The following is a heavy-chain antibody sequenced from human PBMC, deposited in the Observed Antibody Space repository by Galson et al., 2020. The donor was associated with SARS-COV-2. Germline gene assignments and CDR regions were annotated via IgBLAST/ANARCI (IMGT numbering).Heavy chain of an antibody. J-gene: IGHJ3*02. CDR2: ISSGRSYA. CDR1: GFTFSNYR. D-gene: IGHD6-19*01. Sequence: GGTLRLSCAAYGFTFSNYRMNWVRQAPGKGLEWVPSISSGRSYAYYADSEKGRFTISRDNAKNSLYLQRNSLRAGDTAVYYCARGRGLKAVAGDAFDIWGQGTMVTVSS. V-gene: IGHV3-21*01. CDR3: ARGRGLKAVAGDAFDI.